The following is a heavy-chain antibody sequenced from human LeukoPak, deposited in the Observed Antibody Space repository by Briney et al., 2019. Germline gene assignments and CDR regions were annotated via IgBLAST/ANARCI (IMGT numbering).Heavy chain of an antibody. CDR2: ISAYNGNT. CDR3: ARDSVDGSGTYYNDSPDY. CDR1: GYTFTSYG. J-gene: IGHJ4*02. D-gene: IGHD3-10*01. Sequence: ASVKVSCKASGYTFTSYGITWVRQAPGQGLEWMAWISAYNGNTDYAQNLRGRVTMTTDSSTSTAYMELRSLRSDDTAVYYCARDSVDGSGTYYNDSPDYWGQGTLVTVSS. V-gene: IGHV1-18*01.